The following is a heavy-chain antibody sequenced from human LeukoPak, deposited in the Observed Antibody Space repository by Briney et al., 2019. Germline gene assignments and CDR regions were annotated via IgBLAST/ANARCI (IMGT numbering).Heavy chain of an antibody. CDR2: INNDGSDT. CDR3: ARSSYPYYFDY. V-gene: IGHV3-74*01. J-gene: IGHJ4*02. Sequence: GGSLRLSCAVSGFTFNTYWMHWVRQAPGKGLVWVSRINNDGSDTIYADSVKGRFTISRDNAKDTLYLQMISLRVEDTAVYYCARSSYPYYFDYWGQGTLVTVSS. CDR1: GFTFNTYW.